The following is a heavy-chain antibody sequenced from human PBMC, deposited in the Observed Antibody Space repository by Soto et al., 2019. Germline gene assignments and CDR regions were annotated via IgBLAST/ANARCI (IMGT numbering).Heavy chain of an antibody. D-gene: IGHD2-2*01. J-gene: IGHJ4*02. CDR3: ASTLGYCSSTSCSFDY. V-gene: IGHV4-59*01. CDR1: GGSISSYY. CDR2: IYYSGST. Sequence: SETLSLTCTVSGGSISSYYWSWIRQPPGKGLEWIGYIYYSGSTNYNPSLKSRVTISVETSKNQFSLKLSSVTAADTAVYYCASTLGYCSSTSCSFDYWGQGTLVTVSS.